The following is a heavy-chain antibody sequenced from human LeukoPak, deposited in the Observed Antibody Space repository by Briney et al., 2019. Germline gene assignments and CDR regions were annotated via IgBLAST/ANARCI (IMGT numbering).Heavy chain of an antibody. J-gene: IGHJ4*02. CDR2: IYYSGST. CDR3: ARQPRGGEYFDY. D-gene: IGHD3-10*01. CDR1: GGSISSSSYY. Sequence: SQTLSLTCTVSGGSISSSSYYCGWLRQPPGDGLEWIGSIYYSGSTYYNPSLKSRVTISVDTSKNQFSLKLSSVTAADTAVYYCARQPRGGEYFDYWGQGTLVTVSS. V-gene: IGHV4-39*01.